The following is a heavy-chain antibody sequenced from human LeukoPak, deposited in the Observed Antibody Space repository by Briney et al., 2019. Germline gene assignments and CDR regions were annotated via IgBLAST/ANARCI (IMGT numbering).Heavy chain of an antibody. D-gene: IGHD5-12*01. Sequence: ASVKVSCKVSGYSLTELSMHWVRQAPGKGLEWMGGFDPEDGETIYAQKFQGRVTMTEDTSTDTAYMELSSLRSEDTAVYYCATYSGYALHDAFDIWGQRTMVTVSS. CDR3: ATYSGYALHDAFDI. CDR2: FDPEDGET. CDR1: GYSLTELS. V-gene: IGHV1-24*01. J-gene: IGHJ3*02.